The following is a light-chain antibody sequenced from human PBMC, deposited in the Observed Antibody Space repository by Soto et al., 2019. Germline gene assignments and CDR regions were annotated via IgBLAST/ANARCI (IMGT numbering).Light chain of an antibody. CDR2: GAS. Sequence: EIVLTQSPGTLSLSPGERSTLTCSASQSVSSNYLAWFQQRPGQAPRLLISGASSRATGIPDRFSGSGSGTDFTLTITRLEPEDFAVYYCQQYGSSPRTFGQGKRLEIK. J-gene: IGKJ5*01. CDR3: QQYGSSPRT. V-gene: IGKV3-20*01. CDR1: QSVSSNY.